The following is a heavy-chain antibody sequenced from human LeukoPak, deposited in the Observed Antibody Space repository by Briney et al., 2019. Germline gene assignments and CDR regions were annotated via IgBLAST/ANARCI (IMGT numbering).Heavy chain of an antibody. V-gene: IGHV3-21*01. CDR3: ARIPPTVVKPGDAFDI. CDR1: GFTFSNYN. D-gene: IGHD4-23*01. J-gene: IGHJ3*02. Sequence: GGSLSLSCEASGFTFSNYNMNGVRQAQGKGLEWVSSISSSSSYMFYADSVKGRFTISRDNAKNSLYLQMNSLRAEDTAVYYCARIPPTVVKPGDAFDIWGQGTMVTVSS. CDR2: ISSSSSYM.